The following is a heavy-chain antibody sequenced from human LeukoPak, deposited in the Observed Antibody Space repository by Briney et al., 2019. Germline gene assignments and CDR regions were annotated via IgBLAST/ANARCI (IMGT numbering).Heavy chain of an antibody. CDR1: GFTFSSYA. J-gene: IGHJ4*02. V-gene: IGHV3-23*01. CDR2: ISGSGGST. Sequence: GGSLRLSCAASGFTFSSYAMSWVRQAPGKGLEWVSAISGSGGSTYYADSVKGRFTISRDNSKNTLYLQMNSLRAEDTAVYYCAACQWELLVQFDYWGQGTLVTVSS. CDR3: AACQWELLVQFDY. D-gene: IGHD1-26*01.